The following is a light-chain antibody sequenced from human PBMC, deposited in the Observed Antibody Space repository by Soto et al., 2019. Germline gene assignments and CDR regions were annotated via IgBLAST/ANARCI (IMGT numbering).Light chain of an antibody. J-gene: IGKJ1*01. CDR1: QTVRNN. CDR3: QQYNNWPGT. CDR2: AAS. V-gene: IGKV3-15*01. Sequence: VLTQSPGTLSLSPGERATLSCRASQTVRNNYLAWYQQKPGQAPRLLIYAASTRATGIPARFSGSGSGTEFTLTISSLQSEDFAVYYCQQYNNWPGTFGQGTKVDIK.